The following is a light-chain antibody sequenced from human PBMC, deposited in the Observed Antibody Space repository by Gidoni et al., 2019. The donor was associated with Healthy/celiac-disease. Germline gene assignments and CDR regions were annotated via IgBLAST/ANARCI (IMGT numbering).Light chain of an antibody. CDR3: QQYGSSPT. CDR1: RHGISSY. J-gene: IGKJ1*01. Sequence: PPPPLLSPGESALLICRASRHGISSYLAWYQQKPGQAPRLLIYGASSMASGIPARFSGSGSGTEFTLTISRLEPEDFAVYYCQQYGSSPTFGQGTKVEIK. CDR2: GAS. V-gene: IGKV3-20*01.